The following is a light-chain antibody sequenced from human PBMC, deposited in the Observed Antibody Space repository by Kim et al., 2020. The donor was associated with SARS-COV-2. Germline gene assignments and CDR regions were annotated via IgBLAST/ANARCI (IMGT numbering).Light chain of an antibody. CDR2: LNSDRSN. CDR3: QTWGTAIQV. V-gene: IGLV4-69*01. CDR1: SWHSKYA. Sequence: SVDLPCALSSWHSKYACACQHHQPEKGPRYLMKLNSDRSNSKGDGIPDRFSGSSSGAERYHTFSSLQSEDEADYYCQTWGTAIQVFGAETQLSGL. J-gene: IGLJ2*01.